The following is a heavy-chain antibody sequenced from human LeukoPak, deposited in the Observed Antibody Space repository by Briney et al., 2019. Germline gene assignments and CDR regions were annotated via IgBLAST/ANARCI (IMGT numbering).Heavy chain of an antibody. V-gene: IGHV4-61*02. Sequence: SETLSLICAVSAGSINSGDYYWSWIRQPAGKGLEWIGRIYSPGTNYNYNPSLKSRVTISIDTSKNQFSLKLTSVTAADTAVYYCARGIGTSYDSSRDAFDIWGQGTMVTVSS. J-gene: IGHJ3*02. CDR1: AGSINSGDYY. CDR3: ARGIGTSYDSSRDAFDI. CDR2: IYSPGTN. D-gene: IGHD3-22*01.